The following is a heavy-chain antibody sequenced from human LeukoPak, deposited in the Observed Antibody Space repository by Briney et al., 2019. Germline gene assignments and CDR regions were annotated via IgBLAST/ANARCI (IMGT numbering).Heavy chain of an antibody. CDR2: ISSTGGST. Sequence: GGSLRLSCSASGFTFSNYAMHWVRQAPGKGLEFVSGISSTGGSTNYPDSVKDRFSISRDNSKNTVSLQMNNLRPEDTAVYYCAREIFGSGSYPDFWGQGTLVTVSS. CDR3: AREIFGSGSYPDF. D-gene: IGHD3-10*01. J-gene: IGHJ4*02. CDR1: GFTFSNYA. V-gene: IGHV3-64*04.